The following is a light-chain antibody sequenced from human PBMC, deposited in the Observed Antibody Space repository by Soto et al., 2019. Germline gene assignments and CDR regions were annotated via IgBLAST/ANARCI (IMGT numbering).Light chain of an antibody. CDR1: QDISNY. CDR2: DTS. J-gene: IGKJ1*01. V-gene: IGKV1-33*01. Sequence: DIQMTQSPSSLSASIGDRVTITCQASQDISNYLNWYQQKPGKAPKLLIYDTSNLETGVPSRFSGGGSGTSYVITISGLQPEDIANYYCQQYANLPWTFGRGTKVEVK. CDR3: QQYANLPWT.